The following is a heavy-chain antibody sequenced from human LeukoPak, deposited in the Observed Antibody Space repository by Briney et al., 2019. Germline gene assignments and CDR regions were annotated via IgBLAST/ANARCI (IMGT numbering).Heavy chain of an antibody. Sequence: GASVKVSCKASGYTFTSYGISWVRQAPGQGLEWMGWISAYNGNTNYAQKLQGRVTMTTDTSTSTAYMELRSLRSDDTAVYYCARTPLGYCSGGSCPRHFDYWGQGTLVTVSS. CDR1: GYTFTSYG. CDR3: ARTPLGYCSGGSCPRHFDY. V-gene: IGHV1-18*01. D-gene: IGHD2-15*01. CDR2: ISAYNGNT. J-gene: IGHJ4*02.